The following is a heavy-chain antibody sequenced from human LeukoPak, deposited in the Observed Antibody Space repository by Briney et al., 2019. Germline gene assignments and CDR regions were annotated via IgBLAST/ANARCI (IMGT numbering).Heavy chain of an antibody. D-gene: IGHD5-18*01. Sequence: GGSLRLSCAASRFTFSSYAMNWVRQAPGKGLEWVANIKQDGSEKYYVDSVKGRFTISRDNAKNSLYLQMNSLRAEDTAVYYCARDRTTRPDYGYCSSCLLFDYWGQGTLVTVSS. CDR3: ARDRTTRPDYGYCSSCLLFDY. CDR1: RFTFSSYA. CDR2: IKQDGSEK. V-gene: IGHV3-7*01. J-gene: IGHJ4*02.